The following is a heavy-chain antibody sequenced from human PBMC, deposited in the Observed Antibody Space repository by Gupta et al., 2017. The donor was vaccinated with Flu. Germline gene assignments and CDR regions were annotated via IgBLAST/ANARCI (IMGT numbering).Heavy chain of an antibody. CDR2: TSGSGGSA. V-gene: IGHV3-23*01. J-gene: IGHJ4*02. Sequence: EVQLLESGGGLVQPGGSLRLSCAASGFTFAAYAMAWVRQAPGKGLEWVSSTSGSGGSAYSADSVKGRFTISRDNSKNTLYLQMNSVRAEDTAIYYCAKDIRDYGDYWGPFDYWGQGTLVTVSS. CDR3: AKDIRDYGDYWGPFDY. D-gene: IGHD4-17*01. CDR1: GFTFAAYA.